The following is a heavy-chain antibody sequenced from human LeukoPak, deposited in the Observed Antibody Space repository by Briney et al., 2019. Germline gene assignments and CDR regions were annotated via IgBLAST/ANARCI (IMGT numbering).Heavy chain of an antibody. V-gene: IGHV5-51*01. J-gene: IGHJ4*02. Sequence: GESLKISCMGSGYSFTSYWIGGVRQMPGKGLEWMGIIYPGDSDTRYSPSFQGQVTISADKSISTAYLQWSSLKASDTAMYYCARLVGDSSGYTRGFDYWGQGTLVTVSS. CDR1: GYSFTSYW. CDR2: IYPGDSDT. CDR3: ARLVGDSSGYTRGFDY. D-gene: IGHD3-22*01.